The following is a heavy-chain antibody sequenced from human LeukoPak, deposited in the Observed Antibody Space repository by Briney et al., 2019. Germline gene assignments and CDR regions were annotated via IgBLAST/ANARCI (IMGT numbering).Heavy chain of an antibody. CDR2: ISGSGGST. V-gene: IGHV3-23*01. CDR3: AKDRLWFGELSWWFDP. Sequence: GGSLRLSCAASGFTFSSYGMSWVRQAPGKGLEWVSAISGSGGSTYYADSVKGRFTISRDNSKNTLYLQMNSLRAEDTAVYYCAKDRLWFGELSWWFDPWGQGTLVTVSS. CDR1: GFTFSSYG. J-gene: IGHJ5*02. D-gene: IGHD3-10*01.